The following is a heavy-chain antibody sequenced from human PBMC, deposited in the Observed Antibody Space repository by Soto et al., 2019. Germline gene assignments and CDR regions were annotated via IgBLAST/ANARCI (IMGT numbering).Heavy chain of an antibody. J-gene: IGHJ6*02. CDR3: ARDYSGRLPRRADYYFAMDV. Sequence: PGESLKISCAASWFNFSAYDMHCVRQTTGKGLEWVSAIGAADDPYYLGSVKGRFTISRENAKNSLYLQMNSLRAEDTAVYYCARDYSGRLPRRADYYFAMDVWGQGTTVTVSS. V-gene: IGHV3-13*05. D-gene: IGHD2-15*01. CDR1: WFNFSAYD. CDR2: IGAADDP.